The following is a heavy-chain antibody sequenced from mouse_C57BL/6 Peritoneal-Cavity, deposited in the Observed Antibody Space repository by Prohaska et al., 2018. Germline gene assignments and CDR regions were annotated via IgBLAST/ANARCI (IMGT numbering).Heavy chain of an antibody. CDR2: IDPSDSYT. J-gene: IGHJ4*01. Sequence: QVQLQQPGAELVKPGASVKLSCKASGYTFTSYWMQWVKQRPGQGLEWIGEIDPSDSYTNYNQKFKGKATLTVDTSSSTAYMQLSSLTSEDSAVYYCARWGGHAMDYWGQGTSVTVSS. CDR1: GYTFTSYW. CDR3: ARWGGHAMDY. V-gene: IGHV1-50*01.